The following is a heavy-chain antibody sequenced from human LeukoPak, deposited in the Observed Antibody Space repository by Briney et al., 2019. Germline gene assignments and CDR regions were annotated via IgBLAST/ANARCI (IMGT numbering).Heavy chain of an antibody. CDR3: ARVGYCSGGSCYLFDY. CDR2: ISSSSSYI. D-gene: IGHD2-15*01. J-gene: IGHJ4*02. Sequence: TGGSLRLSCAASGFTFSSYSMNWVRQAPGKGLEWVSSISSSSSYIYYADSVKGRFTISRDNAKNSPYLQMNSLRAEDTAVYYCARVGYCSGGSCYLFDYWGQGTLVTVSS. CDR1: GFTFSSYS. V-gene: IGHV3-21*01.